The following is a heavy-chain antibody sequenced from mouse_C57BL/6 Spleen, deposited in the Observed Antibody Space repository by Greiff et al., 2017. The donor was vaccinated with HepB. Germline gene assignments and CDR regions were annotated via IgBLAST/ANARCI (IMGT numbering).Heavy chain of an antibody. D-gene: IGHD1-1*01. CDR1: GFTFSSYA. Sequence: EVQLVESGGGLVKPGGSLKLSCAASGFTFSSYAMSWVRQTPEKRLEWVATISDGGSYTYYPDNVKGRFTISRDTAKNNLYLQMSHLKSEDTAMYYCARDRDYYGSSYGAMDYWGQGTSVTVSS. V-gene: IGHV5-4*01. CDR3: ARDRDYYGSSYGAMDY. CDR2: ISDGGSYT. J-gene: IGHJ4*01.